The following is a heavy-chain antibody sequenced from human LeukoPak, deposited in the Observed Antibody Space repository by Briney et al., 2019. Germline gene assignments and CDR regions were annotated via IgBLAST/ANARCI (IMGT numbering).Heavy chain of an antibody. D-gene: IGHD6-19*01. CDR2: ISGSGGST. Sequence: GGSLRLFCAASGFTFSSYAMSWVRQAPGKGLEWVSAISGSGGSTYYADSVKGRFTISRDNSKNTLYLQMNSLRAEDRAVYYCAKCSSGWFFDYWGQGTLVTVSS. J-gene: IGHJ4*02. CDR3: AKCSSGWFFDY. CDR1: GFTFSSYA. V-gene: IGHV3-23*01.